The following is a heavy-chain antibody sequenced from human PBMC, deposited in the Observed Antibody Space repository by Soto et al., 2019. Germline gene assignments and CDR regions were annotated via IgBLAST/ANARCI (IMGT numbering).Heavy chain of an antibody. CDR2: ISYSGSA. J-gene: IGHJ5*02. CDR1: GGSISSDDYY. D-gene: IGHD3-3*01. Sequence: QVQLQESGPGLLKPSETLSLTCGVSGGSISSDDYYWSWIRQHPGKGLEWIGYISYSGSAYYNPSLKSRLTMSVDTSTNQFSLSLSSVTAAATAVYYCARLRTIVGVVNQSWFDPWGQGTLVTVSS. V-gene: IGHV4-31*11. CDR3: ARLRTIVGVVNQSWFDP.